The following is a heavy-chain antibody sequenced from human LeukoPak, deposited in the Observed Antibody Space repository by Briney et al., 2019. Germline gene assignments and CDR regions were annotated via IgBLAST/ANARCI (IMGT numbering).Heavy chain of an antibody. CDR3: ATGERDTAMANFDY. Sequence: ASVKVSCKVSGYTITELSVHWVRQAPGKGLEWMGGFDPEDGETIYAQKFQGRVTMTEDTSTDTAYMELSSLRSEDTAVYYCATGERDTAMANFDYWGQGTLVTVSS. CDR2: FDPEDGET. J-gene: IGHJ4*02. CDR1: GYTITELS. D-gene: IGHD5-18*01. V-gene: IGHV1-24*01.